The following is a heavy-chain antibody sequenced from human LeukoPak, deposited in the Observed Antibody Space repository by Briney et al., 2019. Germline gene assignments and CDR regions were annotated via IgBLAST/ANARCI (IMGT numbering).Heavy chain of an antibody. D-gene: IGHD2-2*01. CDR1: GYTFTGYY. V-gene: IGHV1-2*06. CDR3: ARVVRDCSSTSCYAGSTDYYYYMDV. J-gene: IGHJ6*03. Sequence: ASVKVSCKASGYTFTGYYMHWVRQAPGQGLEWMGRINPNSGGTNYAQKFQGRVTMTRDTSISTAYMELSRLRSDDTAVYYRARVVRDCSSTSCYAGSTDYYYYMDVWGKGTTVTVSS. CDR2: INPNSGGT.